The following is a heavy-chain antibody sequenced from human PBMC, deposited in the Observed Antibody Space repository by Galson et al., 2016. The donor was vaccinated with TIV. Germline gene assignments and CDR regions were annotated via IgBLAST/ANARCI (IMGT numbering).Heavy chain of an antibody. CDR3: AGLCQQGLGRGLDS. Sequence: QSGAEVKKPGESLNISCKGSGYKFSDYSIAWVRQMPGKGLEWMGILHPGDSDTRYRPSFQGQVTISADTSINTTNLQWISLKASDTAMYFCAGLCQQGLGRGLDSWGQGTLVTVSS. D-gene: IGHD6-19*01. CDR2: LHPGDSDT. CDR1: GYKFSDYS. J-gene: IGHJ5*01. V-gene: IGHV5-51*01.